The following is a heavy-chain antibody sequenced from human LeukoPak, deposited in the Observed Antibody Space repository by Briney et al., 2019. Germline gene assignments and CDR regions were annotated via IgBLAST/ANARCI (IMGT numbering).Heavy chain of an antibody. CDR3: ARDRTPNSYYSPHGAFDI. J-gene: IGHJ3*02. CDR1: GFTFSSYA. Sequence: GGSLRLSCAASGFTFSSYAMSWVRQAPGKGLEWVSAISGSGGSTYYADSVKGRFTISRDNAKNSLYLQMNSLRAEDTAVYYCARDRTPNSYYSPHGAFDIWGQGTMVTVSS. CDR2: ISGSGGST. V-gene: IGHV3-23*01. D-gene: IGHD3-10*01.